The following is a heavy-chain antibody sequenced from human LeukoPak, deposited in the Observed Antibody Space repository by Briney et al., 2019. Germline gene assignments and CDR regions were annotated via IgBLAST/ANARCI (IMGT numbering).Heavy chain of an antibody. CDR1: GYTFTCYY. D-gene: IGHD3-22*01. V-gene: IGHV1-2*02. Sequence: ASVKVSCKASGYTFTCYYIHWVRQAPGQGLEWMGWINPNSGGANYAQKLQGRVTMTRDTSISTAYMQLSRLRSDDTAVYYCARVYDSSGYYYRYWGPGTLVTVSS. CDR2: INPNSGGA. CDR3: ARVYDSSGYYYRY. J-gene: IGHJ4*02.